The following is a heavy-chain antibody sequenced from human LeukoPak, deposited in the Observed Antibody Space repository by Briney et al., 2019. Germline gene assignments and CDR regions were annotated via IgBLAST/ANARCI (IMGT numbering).Heavy chain of an antibody. Sequence: GGSLRLSCAASGFTFSSYAMIWVRQAPGQGLEWVSAISGSGSSTYYADSVKGRFTISRDNSKNTLYLQMNSLKTEDTAVYYCTSYLSVGVWGSYRYGAPYWGQGTLATVSS. CDR3: TSYLSVGVWGSYRYGAPY. D-gene: IGHD3-16*02. CDR1: GFTFSSYA. J-gene: IGHJ4*02. CDR2: ISGSGSST. V-gene: IGHV3-23*01.